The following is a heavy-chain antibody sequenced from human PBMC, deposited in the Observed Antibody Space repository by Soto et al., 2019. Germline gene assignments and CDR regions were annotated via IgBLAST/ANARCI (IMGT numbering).Heavy chain of an antibody. Sequence: QVQLQESGPGLVEPSQTLSLTCNVSGDSISSGGYHWSWIRQHPGKGLEWIVYIYYSGDTYYNPPLKSRVAISVHTSKKQFSLNLSSATAADTAVYYCARLAYSSRGGQFFDYWGQGVLVTVSS. D-gene: IGHD6-13*01. J-gene: IGHJ4*02. V-gene: IGHV4-31*03. CDR2: IYYSGDT. CDR3: ARLAYSSRGGQFFDY. CDR1: GDSISSGGYH.